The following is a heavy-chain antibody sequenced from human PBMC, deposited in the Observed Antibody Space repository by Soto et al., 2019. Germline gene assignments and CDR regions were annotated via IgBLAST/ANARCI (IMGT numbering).Heavy chain of an antibody. J-gene: IGHJ4*02. Sequence: SETLSLTCAVYGGSFSGYYWSWIRQPPGKGLEWIGEINHSGSTNYNPSLKSRVTISVDTSKNQFSLKLGSVTAAAMAVYYCAISSDFWSGYYFDYWGQGIMVTVSS. CDR1: GGSFSGYY. V-gene: IGHV4-34*01. CDR2: INHSGST. D-gene: IGHD3-3*01. CDR3: AISSDFWSGYYFDY.